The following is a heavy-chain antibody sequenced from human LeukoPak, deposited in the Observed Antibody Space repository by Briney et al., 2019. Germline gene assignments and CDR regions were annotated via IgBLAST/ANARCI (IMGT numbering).Heavy chain of an antibody. V-gene: IGHV3-48*01. CDR2: ISSSSSTI. D-gene: IGHD5-24*01. CDR3: ARDPLEMATIWNGMDV. CDR1: GFTFSSYS. Sequence: GGSLRLSCAASGFTFSSYSMNWVRQAPGKGLEWVSYISSSSSTIYYADSVKGRFTISRDNAKNSLYLQMNSLRAEDTAVYYCARDPLEMATIWNGMDVWGQGTTVTVSS. J-gene: IGHJ6*02.